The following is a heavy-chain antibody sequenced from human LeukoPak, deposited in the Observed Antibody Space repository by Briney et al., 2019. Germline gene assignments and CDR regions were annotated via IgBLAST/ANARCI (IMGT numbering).Heavy chain of an antibody. Sequence: SETLSLTCTVSGGSISSYYWSWIRQPPGKGLEWIGYIYYSGSTNYNPSLKSRATISVDTSKNQFSLKLSSVTAADTAVYYCARDGGGFGVAFYYMDVWGKGTTVTVSS. CDR2: IYYSGST. CDR1: GGSISSYY. J-gene: IGHJ6*03. V-gene: IGHV4-59*01. CDR3: ARDGGGFGVAFYYMDV. D-gene: IGHD3-3*01.